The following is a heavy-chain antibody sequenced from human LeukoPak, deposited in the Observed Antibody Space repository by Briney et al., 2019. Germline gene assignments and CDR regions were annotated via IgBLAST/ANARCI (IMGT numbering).Heavy chain of an antibody. CDR2: IYYSGST. V-gene: IGHV4-31*03. J-gene: IGHJ3*02. Sequence: SQTLSLTCTVSGGSISSGGYYWSWLRQHPGKGLEWIGYIYYSGSTYYNPSLKSRVTISVDTSKNQFSLKLSSVTAADTAVYYCARKPWLSGDAFDIWGQGTMVTVSS. CDR3: ARKPWLSGDAFDI. D-gene: IGHD6-25*01. CDR1: GGSISSGGYY.